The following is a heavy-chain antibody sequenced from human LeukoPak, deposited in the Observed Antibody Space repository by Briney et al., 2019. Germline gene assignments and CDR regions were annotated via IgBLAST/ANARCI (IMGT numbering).Heavy chain of an antibody. J-gene: IGHJ3*02. CDR3: ARRPPALGAFDI. Sequence: GPLRLSCAASGFTFSSYEVNWVRQAPGKGLEWIASIYNSGSTYYNPSLKSRVTISADTSKNQFSLHLSSVTAADTAIYYCARRPPALGAFDIWGHGTLLNVSS. V-gene: IGHV4-59*05. D-gene: IGHD6-6*01. CDR1: GFTFSSYE. CDR2: IYNSGST.